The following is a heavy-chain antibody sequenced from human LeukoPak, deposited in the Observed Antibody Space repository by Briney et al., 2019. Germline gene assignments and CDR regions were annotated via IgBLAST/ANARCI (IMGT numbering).Heavy chain of an antibody. D-gene: IGHD3-3*01. V-gene: IGHV4-31*02. CDR2: IYYSGST. CDR1: GGSFRSSSYY. Sequence: SETLSLTCTVSGGSFRSSSYYWGWIRQTPGKGLEWIGYIYYSGSTYCNPSLKSRVTISVDTSKNQFSLKLSSVTAADTAVYYCARVGVVMDSDDDAFDIWGQGTMVTVSS. J-gene: IGHJ3*02. CDR3: ARVGVVMDSDDDAFDI.